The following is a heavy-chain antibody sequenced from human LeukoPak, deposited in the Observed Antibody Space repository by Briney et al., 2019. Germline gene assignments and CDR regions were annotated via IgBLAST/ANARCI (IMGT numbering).Heavy chain of an antibody. V-gene: IGHV4-34*01. CDR2: INHSGST. Sequence: PSETLSLTCAVYGGSFSGYYWSWIRQPPGKGLEWIGEINHSGSTNYNPSLKSRVTISVDTSKNQFSLKLSSVTAADTAVYYCARATYYYGSGSSSYFDYWGQGTLVTVSS. CDR1: GGSFSGYY. D-gene: IGHD3-10*01. J-gene: IGHJ4*02. CDR3: ARATYYYGSGSSSYFDY.